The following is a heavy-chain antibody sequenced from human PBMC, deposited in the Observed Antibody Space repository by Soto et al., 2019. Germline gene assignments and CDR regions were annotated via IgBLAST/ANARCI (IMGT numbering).Heavy chain of an antibody. CDR2: ISAYNGNT. J-gene: IGHJ4*02. CDR3: ARGISKQHLSPFDY. V-gene: IGHV1-18*04. CDR1: GYTFTSYG. Sequence: ASVKVSCKASGYTFTSYGISWVRQAPGQGLEWMGWISAYNGNTNYAQKLQGRATMTTDTSTSTAYMELRSLRSDDTAVYYCARGISKQHLSPFDYWGQGTLVTVSS. D-gene: IGHD6-13*01.